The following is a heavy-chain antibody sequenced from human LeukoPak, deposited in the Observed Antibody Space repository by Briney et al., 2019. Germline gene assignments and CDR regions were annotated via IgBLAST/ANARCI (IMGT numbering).Heavy chain of an antibody. CDR3: ARGGRYCSSTNCYGDY. D-gene: IGHD2-2*01. V-gene: IGHV1-2*02. J-gene: IGHJ4*02. Sequence: ASVKVSCKASGYTFTGYYMHWVRQAPGQGLEWMGWINPNSGGTYYAQKFQGRVTMTRDTSINTAYMELSRLRSDDTALYYCARGGRYCSSTNCYGDYWGQGTLVTVSS. CDR1: GYTFTGYY. CDR2: INPNSGGT.